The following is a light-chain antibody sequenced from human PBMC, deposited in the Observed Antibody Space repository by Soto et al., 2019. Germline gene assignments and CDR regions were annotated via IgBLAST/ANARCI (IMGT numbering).Light chain of an antibody. Sequence: EIVMTQSPATLSVSPGERATLSCRASRSVSSNLAWYQQKPGQAPSLLIYGASTRATGITARFSGSGSGTEFTLTISSLQSEDFALYYCQQYNNWPAITFGQGTRLEIK. V-gene: IGKV3D-15*01. CDR2: GAS. CDR3: QQYNNWPAIT. CDR1: RSVSSN. J-gene: IGKJ5*01.